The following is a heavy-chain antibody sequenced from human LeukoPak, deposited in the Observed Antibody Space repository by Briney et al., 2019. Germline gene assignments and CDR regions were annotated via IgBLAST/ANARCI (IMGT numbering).Heavy chain of an antibody. CDR1: GFTFSDYY. V-gene: IGHV4-31*02. D-gene: IGHD4-17*01. Sequence: LRLSCAASGFTFSDYYWSWIRQHPGKGLEWIGYIYYSGSTYYNPSLKSRVTISVDTSKNQFSLKLSSVTAADTAVYYCARDLGADGDYSNLFDYWGQGTLVTVSS. J-gene: IGHJ4*02. CDR2: IYYSGST. CDR3: ARDLGADGDYSNLFDY.